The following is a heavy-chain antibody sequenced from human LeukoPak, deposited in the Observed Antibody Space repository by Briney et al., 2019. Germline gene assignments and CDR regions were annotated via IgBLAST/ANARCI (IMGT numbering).Heavy chain of an antibody. V-gene: IGHV4-34*01. Sequence: SETLSLTCAVYGGSFSGYYWSWIRQPPGKGLEWIGEINHSGSTNYNPSLKSRVTISVDTSKNQFSLKLSSVTAADTAVYYCARLIHFGVVNMTVSPDYWGQGTLVTVSS. CDR3: ARLIHFGVVNMTVSPDY. J-gene: IGHJ4*02. D-gene: IGHD3-3*01. CDR1: GGSFSGYY. CDR2: INHSGST.